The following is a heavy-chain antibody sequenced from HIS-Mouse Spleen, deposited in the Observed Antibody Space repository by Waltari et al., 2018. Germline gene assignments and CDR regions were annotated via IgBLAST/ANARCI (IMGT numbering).Heavy chain of an antibody. CDR2: LHYSGST. CDR1: GGSISSSSYY. V-gene: IGHV4-39*07. CDR3: AREIPYSSSWYDWYFDL. Sequence: QLQLQESGPGLVKPSETLSLTCTISGGSISSSSYYWGWIRQPPGKGLEWIGRLHYSGSTYYNPSLKSRVTISVDTSKNQFSLKLSSVTAADTAVYYCAREIPYSSSWYDWYFDLWGRGTLVTVSS. J-gene: IGHJ2*01. D-gene: IGHD6-13*01.